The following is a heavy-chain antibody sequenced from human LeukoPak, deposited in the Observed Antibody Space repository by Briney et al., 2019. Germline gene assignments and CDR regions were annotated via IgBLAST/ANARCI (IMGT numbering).Heavy chain of an antibody. CDR3: ARGALHDSSGYYSGQYFDY. CDR2: INPSGGST. D-gene: IGHD3-22*01. CDR1: GYTFTSYY. V-gene: IGHV1-46*01. Sequence: ASVKVSCKASGYTFTSYYMHWVRQAPGQGLEWMGIINPSGGSTSYAQKFQGRVTMTRDTSTSTVYMELSSLRSEDTAVYYCARGALHDSSGYYSGQYFDYWGQGTLVTVSS. J-gene: IGHJ4*02.